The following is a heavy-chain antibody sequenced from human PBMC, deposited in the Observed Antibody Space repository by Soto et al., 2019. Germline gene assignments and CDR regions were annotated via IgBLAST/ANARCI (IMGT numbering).Heavy chain of an antibody. CDR2: IIPIFGTA. D-gene: IGHD6-19*01. CDR3: AGAGYSSGWTNFDY. CDR1: GGTFSSYA. J-gene: IGHJ4*02. Sequence: ASVKVSCKASGGTFSSYAIGWVRQAPGQGLEWMGGIIPIFGTANYAQKFQGRVTITADESTSTAYMELSSLRSEDTAVYYCAGAGYSSGWTNFDYWGQGTLVTVSS. V-gene: IGHV1-69*13.